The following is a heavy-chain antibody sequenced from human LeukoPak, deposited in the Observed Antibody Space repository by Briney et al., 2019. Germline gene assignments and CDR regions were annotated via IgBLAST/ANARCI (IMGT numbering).Heavy chain of an antibody. CDR3: ARDGYYDSSGYSV. J-gene: IGHJ4*01. D-gene: IGHD3-22*01. CDR2: ISAYNGNT. Sequence: GASVKVSCKASGYTFTGYYMHWVRQAPGQGLEWMGWISAYNGNTNYAQKLQGRVTMTTDTSTSTAYMELRSLRSDDTAVYYCARDGYYDSSGYSVWGQGTLVTVSS. V-gene: IGHV1-18*04. CDR1: GYTFTGYY.